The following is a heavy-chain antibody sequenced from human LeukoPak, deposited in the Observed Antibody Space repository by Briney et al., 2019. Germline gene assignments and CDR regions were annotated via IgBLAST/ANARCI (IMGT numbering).Heavy chain of an antibody. CDR3: ASDSLIGY. CDR1: GFTFSSYA. CDR2: ISYDGSNK. V-gene: IGHV3-30-3*01. J-gene: IGHJ4*02. Sequence: GGSLRLSCAASGFTFSSYAMHWVRQAPGKGLEWVAVISYDGSNKYYADTVKGRFTISRDNSKNTLYLQMNSLRAEDTAVYYCASDSLIGYWGQGTLVTVSA.